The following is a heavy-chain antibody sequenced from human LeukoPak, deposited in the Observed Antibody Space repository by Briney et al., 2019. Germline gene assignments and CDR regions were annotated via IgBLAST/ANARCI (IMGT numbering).Heavy chain of an antibody. CDR1: GFTFSGSA. CDR3: TSRYCSRGSCSYYFDY. D-gene: IGHD2-15*01. J-gene: IGHJ4*02. CDR2: IRSKANSYAT. V-gene: IGHV3-73*01. Sequence: PGGSLKLSCAASGFTFSGSAMHWVRQASGKGLEWVGRIRSKANSYATAYAASVKGRFTISRDDSKNTAYLQMNSLKTEDTAVYYCTSRYCSRGSCSYYFDYWGQGTLVTVSS.